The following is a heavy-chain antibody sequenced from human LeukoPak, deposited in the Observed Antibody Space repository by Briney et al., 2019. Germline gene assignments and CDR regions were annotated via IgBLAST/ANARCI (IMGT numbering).Heavy chain of an antibody. J-gene: IGHJ4*02. D-gene: IGHD3-22*01. CDR1: GFTFDDYG. CDR2: INWNGGST. V-gene: IGHV3-20*04. CDR3: AREGVRYDSTGYYYYDYFDY. Sequence: GGSLRLSCAASGFTFDDYGMSWVRQAPGKGLEWVSGINWNGGSTGYADSVKGRFTISRDNAKNSLYLQMNSLRAEDTALYYCAREGVRYDSTGYYYYDYFDYWGQGTQVTVSS.